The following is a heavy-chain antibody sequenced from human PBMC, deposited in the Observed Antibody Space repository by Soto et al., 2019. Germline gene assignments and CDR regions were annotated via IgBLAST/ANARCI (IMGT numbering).Heavy chain of an antibody. D-gene: IGHD2-15*01. J-gene: IGHJ6*04. Sequence: QVQLVESGGGVVQPGRSLRLSCAASGFTFSSYGMHWVRQAPGKGLEWVAVISYDGSNKYYADSVKGRFTISRDNSKNTLYLQMNSLRAEDTAVYYCAKDRGIVSSGGNYYYYGMDVWGKGTTVTVSS. CDR2: ISYDGSNK. CDR1: GFTFSSYG. CDR3: AKDRGIVSSGGNYYYYGMDV. V-gene: IGHV3-30*18.